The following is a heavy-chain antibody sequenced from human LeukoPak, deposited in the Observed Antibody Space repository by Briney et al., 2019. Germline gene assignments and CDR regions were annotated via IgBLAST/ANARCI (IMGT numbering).Heavy chain of an antibody. J-gene: IGHJ4*02. D-gene: IGHD3-10*01. CDR3: ARGGVAAKSYFDS. Sequence: SETLSLTCTVSGGSISPLYWSWIRQPPGKGLEFIGYIYYSGTTNYNPSLKSRVTLSVDTSKNQFSLKLSSVTAADTAVYYCARGGVAAKSYFDSWGQGTLVTVSS. CDR1: GGSISPLY. CDR2: IYYSGTT. V-gene: IGHV4-59*11.